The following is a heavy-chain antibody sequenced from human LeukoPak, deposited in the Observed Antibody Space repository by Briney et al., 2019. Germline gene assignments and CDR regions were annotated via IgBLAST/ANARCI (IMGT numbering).Heavy chain of an antibody. Sequence: GGSLRLSCAASGFSFSNYWMGWVRQAPGEGLACVANIKTDGSETYYVDSVKGRFTISRDNAKNSLFLQMNSLRAEDTAIYYCVSAIRGSPIDYWGQGTLVSVPS. CDR3: VSAIRGSPIDY. D-gene: IGHD3-10*01. J-gene: IGHJ4*02. CDR1: GFSFSNYW. V-gene: IGHV3-7*01. CDR2: IKTDGSET.